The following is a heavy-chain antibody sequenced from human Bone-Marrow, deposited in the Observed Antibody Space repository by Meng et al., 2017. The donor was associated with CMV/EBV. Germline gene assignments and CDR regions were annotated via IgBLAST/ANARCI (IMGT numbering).Heavy chain of an antibody. D-gene: IGHD4-23*01. CDR1: GFTFSSFG. CDR2: IRYDGSNK. Sequence: GESLKISCAASGFTFSSFGMHWVRQAPGKGLEWVAFIRYDGSNKYYADSVKGRFTIPRDNSRNTLNLLMNSLRTEDTAVYYCVGGVATPAYWGPGTLVTVS. V-gene: IGHV3-30*02. CDR3: VGGVATPAY. J-gene: IGHJ4*02.